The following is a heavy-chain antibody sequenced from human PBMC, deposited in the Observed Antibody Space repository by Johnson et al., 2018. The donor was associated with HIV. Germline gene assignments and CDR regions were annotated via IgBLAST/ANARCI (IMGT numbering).Heavy chain of an antibody. J-gene: IGHJ3*02. CDR2: IRYDGSNK. V-gene: IGHV3-30*02. CDR3: ARDPNWGWAFDI. CDR1: GFTFSSYG. D-gene: IGHD7-27*01. Sequence: QVQLVESGGGLVQPGGSLRLSCAASGFTFSSYGMHWVRQAPGKGLEWVAFIRYDGSNKYYADSVKGRFTISRDNSKNTLYLQMNSLRAEDTAVYYCARDPNWGWAFDIWGQGTIVTVSS.